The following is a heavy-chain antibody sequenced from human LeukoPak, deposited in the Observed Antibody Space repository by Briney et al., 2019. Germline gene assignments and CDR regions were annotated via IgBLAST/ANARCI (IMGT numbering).Heavy chain of an antibody. Sequence: PGGSLRLSCAASGFTFSNYWMSWVRQAPGKGLEWVANIKQDGSEMYYVDSVKGRFTISRDNTKNSLFLHMSSLRAEDTAIYFCASSYFDNSLHAYDIWGQGTMVTVSS. V-gene: IGHV3-7*01. J-gene: IGHJ3*02. CDR1: GFTFSNYW. CDR2: IKQDGSEM. D-gene: IGHD3-22*01. CDR3: ASSYFDNSLHAYDI.